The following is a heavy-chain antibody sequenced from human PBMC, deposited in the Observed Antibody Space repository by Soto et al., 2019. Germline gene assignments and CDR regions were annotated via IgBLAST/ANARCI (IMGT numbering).Heavy chain of an antibody. Sequence: GGSLRLSCSTSGFTFASYAMHWVRQAPGGGLEYISGISSDGVTIYYADSVKGRFTISRDNPRNTLYLQMNSLRPEDTALYYCVKVSGIYYNWFHPWGQGTLVTVSS. CDR1: GFTFASYA. J-gene: IGHJ5*02. V-gene: IGHV3-64D*08. CDR2: ISSDGVTI. D-gene: IGHD3-10*01. CDR3: VKVSGIYYNWFHP.